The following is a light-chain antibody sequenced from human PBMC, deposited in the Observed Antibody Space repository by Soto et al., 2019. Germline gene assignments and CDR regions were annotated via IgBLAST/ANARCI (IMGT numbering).Light chain of an antibody. V-gene: IGKV3-11*01. CDR1: QSVSSY. Sequence: EIVLTQSPATLSWSPGERATLSCRSSQSVSSYLAWYQQKPGQAPRLLIYDGSNRATGIPARFSGSGSGTDFPLTISSLEPEDFAVYYCQQRSNWPLTFGGGTKVDIK. J-gene: IGKJ4*01. CDR2: DGS. CDR3: QQRSNWPLT.